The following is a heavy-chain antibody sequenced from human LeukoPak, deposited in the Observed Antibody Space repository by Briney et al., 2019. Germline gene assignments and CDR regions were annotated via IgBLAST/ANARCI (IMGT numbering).Heavy chain of an antibody. D-gene: IGHD4-17*01. CDR3: ARDGENGDLVAFDI. J-gene: IGHJ3*02. V-gene: IGHV4-4*07. CDR1: GGSISSYN. Sequence: SETLSLTCTVSGGSISSYNWSWIRQPAGKGPEWIGRIYTSGYTNYNPSLKSRVTMSVDTSKNQFSLKLSSVTAADTAVYYCARDGENGDLVAFDIWGQGTMVTVSS. CDR2: IYTSGYT.